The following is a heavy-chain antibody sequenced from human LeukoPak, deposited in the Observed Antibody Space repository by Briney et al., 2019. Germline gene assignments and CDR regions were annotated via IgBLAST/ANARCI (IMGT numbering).Heavy chain of an antibody. CDR1: GFTFSSYG. CDR3: AKDSGDCSSTSCYNYFDY. CDR2: IRYDGSNK. Sequence: PGGSLRLSCAASGFTFSSYGMHWVRQAPGKGLEWVAFIRYDGSNKYYADSVKGRFTISRDNFKNTLYLQMNSLRAEDTAVYYCAKDSGDCSSTSCYNYFDYWGQGTLVTVSS. V-gene: IGHV3-30*02. J-gene: IGHJ4*02. D-gene: IGHD2-2*02.